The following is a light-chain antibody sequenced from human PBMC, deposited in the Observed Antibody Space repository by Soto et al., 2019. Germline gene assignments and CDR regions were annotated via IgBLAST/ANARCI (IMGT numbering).Light chain of an antibody. CDR1: QSISSW. V-gene: IGKV1-5*01. CDR3: QQYSTYPWT. CDR2: DAS. J-gene: IGKJ1*01. Sequence: PSALSASVGDRVTITCRASQSISSWLAWYQQKPGKAPKVLIFDASSLESGVPSRFSGSGSATEFTLTISSLQPDDFATYYCQQYSTYPWTFGQGTKVDI.